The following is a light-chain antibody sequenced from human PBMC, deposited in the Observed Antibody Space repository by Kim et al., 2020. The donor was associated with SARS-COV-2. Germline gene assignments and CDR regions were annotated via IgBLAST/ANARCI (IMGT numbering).Light chain of an antibody. CDR1: QDITNY. CDR3: QKYNSAPLT. V-gene: IGKV1-27*01. J-gene: IGKJ4*01. CDR2: GAS. Sequence: ASVGDRVTLTCRASQDITNYLAWYPQKPERVPQLLIYGASTLQSGAPSRFNGSGSGTEFTLTINSLQTEDVATYYCQKYNSAPLTFGGGTKVEIK.